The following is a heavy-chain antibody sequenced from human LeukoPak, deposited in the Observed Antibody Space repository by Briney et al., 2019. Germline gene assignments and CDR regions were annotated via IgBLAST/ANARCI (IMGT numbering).Heavy chain of an antibody. J-gene: IGHJ5*02. CDR2: IIPILGIA. CDR3: ARDDDYGGRGFDP. CDR1: GGTFSSYA. D-gene: IGHD4-23*01. Sequence: ASVKVSCKASGGTFSSYAISWVRQAPGRGLEWMGRIIPILGIANYAQKFQGRVTITADKSTSTAYMELSSLRSEDTAVYYCARDDDYGGRGFDPWGQGTLVTVSS. V-gene: IGHV1-69*04.